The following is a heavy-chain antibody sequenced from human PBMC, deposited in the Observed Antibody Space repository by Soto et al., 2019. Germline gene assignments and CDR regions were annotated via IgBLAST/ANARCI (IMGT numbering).Heavy chain of an antibody. V-gene: IGHV1-18*01. Sequence: RASVKVSCKASGYTFTSYGISWVRQAPGQGLEWMGWISAYNGNTNYAQKLQGRVTMTTDTSTSTAYMELRSLRSDDTAVYYCARGRLLWFGDPNFDYWGQGTLVTVSS. CDR3: ARGRLLWFGDPNFDY. J-gene: IGHJ4*02. CDR2: ISAYNGNT. CDR1: GYTFTSYG. D-gene: IGHD3-10*01.